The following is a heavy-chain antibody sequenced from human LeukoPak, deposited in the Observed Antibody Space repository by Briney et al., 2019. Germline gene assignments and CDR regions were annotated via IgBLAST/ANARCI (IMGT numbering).Heavy chain of an antibody. V-gene: IGHV3-23*01. CDR1: GLTFSSYA. J-gene: IGHJ4*02. CDR2: ISGSGGST. CDR3: AKDDYGGNSWD. Sequence: GGSLRLSCAASGLTFSSYAMSWVRQAPGKGLEWVSAISGSGGSTYYADSVKGRFTISRDNSKNTLYLQMNSLRAEDTAVYYCAKDDYGGNSWDWGQGTLVTVSS. D-gene: IGHD4-23*01.